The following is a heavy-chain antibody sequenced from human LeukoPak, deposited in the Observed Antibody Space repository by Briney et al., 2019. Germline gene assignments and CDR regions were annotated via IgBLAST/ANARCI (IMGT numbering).Heavy chain of an antibody. J-gene: IGHJ5*02. Sequence: SETLSLTCTVSGGSMSSYYWNWIRQPPGKGLEWIGRFYTNGNTDYNPSLKSRVTISVDTSKNQFSLKLSSVTAADTAVYYCAREGEYSNRLDPWGQGTLVTVSS. CDR3: AREGEYSNRLDP. V-gene: IGHV4-4*08. CDR1: GGSMSSYY. CDR2: FYTNGNT. D-gene: IGHD4-11*01.